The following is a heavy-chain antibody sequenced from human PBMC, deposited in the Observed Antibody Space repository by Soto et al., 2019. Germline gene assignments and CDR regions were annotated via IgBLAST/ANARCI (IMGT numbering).Heavy chain of an antibody. CDR2: IKQDGSEK. V-gene: IGHV3-7*03. Sequence: GGSLRLSCAASGFTFSSYWMSWVRQAPGKGLEWVANIKQDGSEKYYVDSVKGRFTISRDNAKNSLYLQMNSLRAEDTAVYYCARIVGATSPDAFDIWGQGTMVTRLL. CDR3: ARIVGATSPDAFDI. J-gene: IGHJ3*02. D-gene: IGHD1-26*01. CDR1: GFTFSSYW.